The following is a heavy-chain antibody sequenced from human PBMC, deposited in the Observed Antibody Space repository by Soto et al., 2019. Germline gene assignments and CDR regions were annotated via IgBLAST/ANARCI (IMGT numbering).Heavy chain of an antibody. J-gene: IGHJ4*02. CDR1: GFSYSVYY. D-gene: IGHD1-26*01. CDR3: TSLNWEVPPTGP. CDR2: IKEDGTTT. Sequence: EVQLVESGGGLVQPGGSLRLSCSASGFSYSVYYMNWVRQAPGKGLEWVANIKEDGTTTFYADSVRGRFTISRDNARNSLYLQMNSLRAEDTAVYYCTSLNWEVPPTGPWGQGTLVTVSS. V-gene: IGHV3-7*03.